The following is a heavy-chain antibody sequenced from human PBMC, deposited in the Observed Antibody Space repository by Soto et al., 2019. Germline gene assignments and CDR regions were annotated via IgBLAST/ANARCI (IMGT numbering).Heavy chain of an antibody. V-gene: IGHV3-33*01. J-gene: IGHJ4*02. CDR1: GFTFSNYG. D-gene: IGHD5-18*01. CDR3: ARGNGNSFGLFDY. CDR2: IWYDGNNK. Sequence: GGSLRLSCAASGFTFSNYGMHWVRQAPGKGLEWVAVIWYDGNNKYYVDSVKGRFTISRDNSKNTVSLQMNSLRAEDTAVYYCARGNGNSFGLFDYWGQGTLVTVSS.